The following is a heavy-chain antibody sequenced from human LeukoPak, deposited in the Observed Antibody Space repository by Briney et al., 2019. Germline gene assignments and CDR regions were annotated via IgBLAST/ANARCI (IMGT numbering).Heavy chain of an antibody. CDR1: GDSISSYY. Sequence: SETLSPTCSVSGDSISSYYWSWIRQPPGKGLEWIGFVFYSGSTNYNPSLKSRVTISVDTSKNQFSLKLSSVTAADTAVYFCARERRSGSYYYFDYWGQGTLVTVSS. D-gene: IGHD1-26*01. CDR2: VFYSGST. J-gene: IGHJ4*02. V-gene: IGHV4-59*01. CDR3: ARERRSGSYYYFDY.